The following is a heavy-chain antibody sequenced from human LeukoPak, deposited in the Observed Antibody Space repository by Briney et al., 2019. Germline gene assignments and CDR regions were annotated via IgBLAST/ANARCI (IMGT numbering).Heavy chain of an antibody. CDR3: ARGPVVGDFDY. CDR2: IYYSGST. CDR1: GGSFSGYY. J-gene: IGHJ4*02. Sequence: PSETLSLTCAVYGGSFSGYYWSWIRQPPGKGLEWIGYIYYSGSTYYNPSLKSRVTISVDTSKNQFSLKLSSVTAADTAVYYCARGPVVGDFDYWGQGTLVTVSS. V-gene: IGHV4-30-4*08. D-gene: IGHD1-26*01.